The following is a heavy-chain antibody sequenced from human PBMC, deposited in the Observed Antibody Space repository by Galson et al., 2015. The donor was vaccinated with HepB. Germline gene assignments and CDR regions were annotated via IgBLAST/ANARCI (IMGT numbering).Heavy chain of an antibody. D-gene: IGHD2-15*01. V-gene: IGHV3-11*06. CDR1: GFTFRDYY. Sequence: SLRLSCAASGFTFRDYYMNWIRQAPGKGLEWLSYITNSGTYTKYADSVKGRFTVSRDNAQNSLYLQMNGLRVEDTAVYYCARGGQLSFHWGQGILVTVSS. J-gene: IGHJ4*02. CDR3: ARGGQLSFH. CDR2: ITNSGTYT.